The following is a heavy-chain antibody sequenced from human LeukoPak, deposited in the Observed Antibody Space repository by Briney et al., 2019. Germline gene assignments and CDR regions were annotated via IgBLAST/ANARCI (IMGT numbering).Heavy chain of an antibody. CDR3: ARPTEEGLLGAFDI. Sequence: SETLSLTCTVSGGSISSSSYYWGWIRQPPGKGLEWIGSIYYSGSTYYNPSLKSRVTISVDTSKNHFSLKLSSVTAADTAVYYCARPTEEGLLGAFDIWGQGTMVTVSS. CDR2: IYYSGST. J-gene: IGHJ3*02. CDR1: GGSISSSSYY. V-gene: IGHV4-39*02. D-gene: IGHD2-21*02.